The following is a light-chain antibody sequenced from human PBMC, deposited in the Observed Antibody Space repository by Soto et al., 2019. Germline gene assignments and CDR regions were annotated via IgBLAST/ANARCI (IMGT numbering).Light chain of an antibody. CDR3: QSYDSSLSGSYV. J-gene: IGLJ1*01. CDR2: GNS. CDR1: SSNIGAGYD. V-gene: IGLV1-40*01. Sequence: VLTQPPSVSGAPGQRVTISCTGSSSNIGAGYDVHWYQQLPGTAPKLLIYGNSNRPSGVPDRFSGSKSGTSASLAITGLQAEDEADYYCQSYDSSLSGSYVFGTGTKFTVL.